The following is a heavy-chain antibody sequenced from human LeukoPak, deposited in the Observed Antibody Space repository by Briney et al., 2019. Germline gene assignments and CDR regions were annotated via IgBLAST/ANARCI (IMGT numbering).Heavy chain of an antibody. J-gene: IGHJ5*02. CDR2: ISGSGSII. D-gene: IGHD3-10*01. Sequence: GGSLRLSCAASGFTYSAYYMSWIRQAPGKGLEWVSYISGSGSIIYYADSVKGRFTISRDNAKNSLYLQMNSLRAEDTAVYYCARDFHGSGIYHTFDPWGQGTLVTVSS. CDR1: GFTYSAYY. CDR3: ARDFHGSGIYHTFDP. V-gene: IGHV3-11*04.